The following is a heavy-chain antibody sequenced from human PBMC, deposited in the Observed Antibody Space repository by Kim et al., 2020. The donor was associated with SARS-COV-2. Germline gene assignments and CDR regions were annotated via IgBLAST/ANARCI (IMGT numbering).Heavy chain of an antibody. CDR3: ARSLGITMIVVDLYY. V-gene: IGHV3-7*04. D-gene: IGHD3-22*01. J-gene: IGHJ4*02. Sequence: DSVKGRFTISRDNAKHALYLQMNSLRAEDTAVYYCARSLGITMIVVDLYYWGQGTLVTVSS.